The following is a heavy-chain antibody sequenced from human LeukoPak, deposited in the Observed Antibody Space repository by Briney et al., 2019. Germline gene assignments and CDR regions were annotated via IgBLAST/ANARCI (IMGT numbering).Heavy chain of an antibody. Sequence: PSETLSLTCTVSGGSISSGSYYWSWIRQPAGKGLEWIGRVYTSGSTSYNPSLKSRVTISIDTSKNQFSLNLSSVTAADTAFYYCARGGYRDGDVEWGQGTLVTVSS. CDR3: ARGGYRDGDVE. V-gene: IGHV4-61*02. D-gene: IGHD5-18*01. CDR2: VYTSGST. J-gene: IGHJ4*02. CDR1: GGSISSGSYY.